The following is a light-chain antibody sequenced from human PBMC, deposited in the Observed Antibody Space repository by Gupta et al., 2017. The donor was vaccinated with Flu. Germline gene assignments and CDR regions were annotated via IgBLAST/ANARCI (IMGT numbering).Light chain of an antibody. J-gene: IGKJ2*01. Sequence: DIVLTQSPGTLSLSPGERATLSCRTSQTVTSTSLAWYQQKPGQPPRLLFYGASTRAAGIPDRFTGSGSGTDFTLTISRLEPGDFAVYFCQHYGASPYTFGQGTKLETK. CDR3: QHYGASPYT. CDR1: QTVTSTS. CDR2: GAS. V-gene: IGKV3-20*01.